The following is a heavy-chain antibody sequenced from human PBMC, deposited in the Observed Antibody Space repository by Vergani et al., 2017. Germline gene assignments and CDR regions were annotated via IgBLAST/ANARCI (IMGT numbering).Heavy chain of an antibody. CDR1: GFTVSSNY. CDR2: IYSGGST. V-gene: IGHV3-53*01. CDR3: ARNRQQLVPYYYYYMDV. D-gene: IGHD6-13*01. J-gene: IGHJ6*03. Sequence: EVQLLESGGGLIQPGGSLRLSCAASGFTVSSNYMSWVRQAPGKGLEWVSVIYSGGSTYYADSVKGRFTISRDNYKNTLYLQMNSLRAEDTAVYYCARNRQQLVPYYYYYMDVWGKGTTVTVSS.